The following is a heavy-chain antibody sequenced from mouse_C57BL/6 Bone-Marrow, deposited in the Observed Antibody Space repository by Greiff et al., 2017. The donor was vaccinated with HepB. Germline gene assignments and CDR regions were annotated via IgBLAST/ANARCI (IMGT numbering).Heavy chain of an antibody. CDR3: ARGYEGAFAY. J-gene: IGHJ3*01. Sequence: QVQLQQSGPELVKPGASVKISCKASGYAFSSSWMNWVKQRPGKGLEWIGRIYPGDGDTNYNGKFKGKATLTADKSSSTAYMQLSSLTSEDSAVYFCARGYEGAFAYWGQGTLVTVSA. CDR2: IYPGDGDT. CDR1: GYAFSSSW. D-gene: IGHD2-14*01. V-gene: IGHV1-82*01.